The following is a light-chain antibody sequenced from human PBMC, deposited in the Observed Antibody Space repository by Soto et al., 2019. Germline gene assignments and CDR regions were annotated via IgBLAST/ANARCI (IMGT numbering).Light chain of an antibody. J-gene: IGLJ2*01. CDR1: SSDVGGYDY. CDR2: EVT. CDR3: SSYTTTGTVV. V-gene: IGLV2-14*01. Sequence: QSALTQPASVSGSPGQSITFSCTGTSSDVGGYDYVSWYQKHPGKAPKLMIYEVTNRPSGVSNRFSGSKSGNTASLTISGLQAEDEADYYCSSYTTTGTVVFGGGTKLTVL.